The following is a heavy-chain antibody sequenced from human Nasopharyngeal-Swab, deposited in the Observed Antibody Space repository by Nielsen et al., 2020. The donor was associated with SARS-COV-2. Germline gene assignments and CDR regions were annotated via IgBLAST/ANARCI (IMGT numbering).Heavy chain of an antibody. D-gene: IGHD3-22*01. CDR3: ARVGYYDSSGYL. CDR1: GGSFSGYY. V-gene: IGHV4-34*01. Sequence: SQTLSLTCAVYGGSFSGYYWSWIRQPPGKGLEWIGEIYHSGSTNYNPSLKSRVTISVDKSKNQFSLKLSSVTAADTAVYYCARVGYYDSSGYLWGQGTLATVSS. CDR2: IYHSGST. J-gene: IGHJ4*02.